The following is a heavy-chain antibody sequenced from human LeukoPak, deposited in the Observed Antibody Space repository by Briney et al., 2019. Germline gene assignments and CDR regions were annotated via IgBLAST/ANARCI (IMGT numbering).Heavy chain of an antibody. CDR3: AKAPDYDFWSGYFDY. D-gene: IGHD3-3*01. V-gene: IGHV3-23*01. Sequence: GGSLRLSCAASGFTFSSYAMSWVRQAPGKGLEWVSVICGSGGSTYYADSVKGRFTISRDNSKNTLYLQMNSLRAEDTAVYYCAKAPDYDFWSGYFDYWGQGTLVTVPS. J-gene: IGHJ4*02. CDR2: ICGSGGST. CDR1: GFTFSSYA.